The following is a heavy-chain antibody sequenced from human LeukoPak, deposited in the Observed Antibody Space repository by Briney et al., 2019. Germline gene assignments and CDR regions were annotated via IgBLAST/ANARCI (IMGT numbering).Heavy chain of an antibody. Sequence: PRASVKVSCKASGGTFSSYAISWVRQAPGQGLEWMGGIIPIFGTANYAQKFQGRVTITTDESTSTAYMELSSLRSEDTAVYYCARVKDNYCTNGVCYEPIWGQGTMVTVSS. CDR1: GGTFSSYA. V-gene: IGHV1-69*05. J-gene: IGHJ3*02. D-gene: IGHD2-8*01. CDR3: ARVKDNYCTNGVCYEPI. CDR2: IIPIFGTA.